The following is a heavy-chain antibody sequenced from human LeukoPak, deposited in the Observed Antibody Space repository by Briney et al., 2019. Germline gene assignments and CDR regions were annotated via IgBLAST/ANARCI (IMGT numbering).Heavy chain of an antibody. CDR2: IYYSGST. CDR1: GDSIGSTAYY. J-gene: IGHJ4*02. V-gene: IGHV4-39*07. D-gene: IGHD6-19*01. CDR3: ARDLESIAVVSY. Sequence: PSETLSLTCTVSGDSIGSTAYYWGWIRQPPGKGLEWIASIYYSGSTSYNPSLQSRVTMSLDTSKNQFSLKLNSVTAADTAVCFCARDLESIAVVSYWGQGILVTVSS.